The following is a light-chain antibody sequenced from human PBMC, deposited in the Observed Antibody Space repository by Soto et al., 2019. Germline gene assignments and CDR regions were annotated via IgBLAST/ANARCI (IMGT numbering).Light chain of an antibody. CDR1: QSVSNNY. CDR2: GTV. V-gene: IGKV3-20*01. CDR3: QQYGSSPRT. Sequence: EIVLTQSPGTLSLSPGERSALSCSASQSVSNNYLAWYQQKPGQAPRLLIYGTVSRATGVPDRFSGSGSGTDFTLTISRLEPEDFAVYFCQQYGSSPRTFGQGTKVDIK. J-gene: IGKJ1*01.